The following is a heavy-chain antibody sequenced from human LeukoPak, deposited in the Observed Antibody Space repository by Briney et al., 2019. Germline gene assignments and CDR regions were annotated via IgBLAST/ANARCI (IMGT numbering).Heavy chain of an antibody. D-gene: IGHD4-17*01. CDR2: IYTSGST. Sequence: SETLSLTCTVSGGSISSYYWSWIRQPAGKGLEWIGRIYTSGSTYYNPSLKSRVTISVDKSKNQFSLKLSSVIAADTAVYYCARVHRTPIYGDSIYWYFDLWGRGTLVTVSS. CDR3: ARVHRTPIYGDSIYWYFDL. CDR1: GGSISSYY. V-gene: IGHV4-4*07. J-gene: IGHJ2*01.